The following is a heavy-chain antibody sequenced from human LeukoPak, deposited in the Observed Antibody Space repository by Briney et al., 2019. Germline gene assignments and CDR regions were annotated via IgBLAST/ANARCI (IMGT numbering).Heavy chain of an antibody. Sequence: PSETLSLTCAVYGGSFSGYYWSWIRQPPGKGLEWIGEINHSGSTNYNPSLKSRVTISVGTSRNQFSLKLSSVTAADTAVYCCARGQQWGIYYFDYWGQGTLVTVSS. CDR2: INHSGST. CDR1: GGSFSGYY. D-gene: IGHD1-26*01. J-gene: IGHJ4*02. CDR3: ARGQQWGIYYFDY. V-gene: IGHV4-34*01.